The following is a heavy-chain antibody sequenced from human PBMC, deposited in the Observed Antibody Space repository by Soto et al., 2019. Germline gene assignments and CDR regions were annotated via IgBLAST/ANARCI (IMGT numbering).Heavy chain of an antibody. Sequence: ASVKVSCKASGYTFTSYGISWVRQAPGQGLEWMGWISAYNGNTNYAQKLQGRVTMTTDTSTSTAYMELRSLRSDDTAVYYCARGLVVVVAATHVDYYYYGMDVWGQGTTVTVSS. CDR1: GYTFTSYG. CDR3: ARGLVVVVAATHVDYYYYGMDV. J-gene: IGHJ6*02. V-gene: IGHV1-18*01. CDR2: ISAYNGNT. D-gene: IGHD2-15*01.